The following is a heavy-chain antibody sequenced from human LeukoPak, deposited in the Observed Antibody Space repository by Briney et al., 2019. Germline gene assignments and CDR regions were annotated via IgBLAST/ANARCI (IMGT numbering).Heavy chain of an antibody. Sequence: IPSETLSLTCTVSGGSISSGDYYWSRIRQPPGKGLEWIGYIYYSGSTYYNPSLKSRVTISVDTSKNQFSLKLSSVTAADTAVYYCARVPDYDFWSGYSLTHSAYGMDVWGQGTTVTVSS. CDR2: IYYSGST. CDR1: GGSISSGDYY. V-gene: IGHV4-30-4*01. J-gene: IGHJ6*02. D-gene: IGHD3-3*01. CDR3: ARVPDYDFWSGYSLTHSAYGMDV.